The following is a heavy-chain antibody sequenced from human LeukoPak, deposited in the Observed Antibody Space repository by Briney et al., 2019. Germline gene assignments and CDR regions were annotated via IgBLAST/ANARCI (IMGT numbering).Heavy chain of an antibody. CDR3: ARTYDFGIGPPGDAFDN. Sequence: GGSLILSCAAAGFTFTMFSMNWLRQPPGKGLEWIAFIRGKSDTTYYADSVQSRFTISRDNAEDSVYLQMNSLRVEDTAVYYCARTYDFGIGPPGDAFDNWGQGTLVTV. J-gene: IGHJ3*02. CDR2: IRGKSDTT. V-gene: IGHV3-48*01. D-gene: IGHD3-3*01. CDR1: GFTFTMFS.